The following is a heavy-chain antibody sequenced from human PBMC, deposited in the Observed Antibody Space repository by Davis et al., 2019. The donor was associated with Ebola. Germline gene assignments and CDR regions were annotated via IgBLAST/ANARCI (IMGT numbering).Heavy chain of an antibody. Sequence: ASVKVSCKASSYTFTSYGISWVRQAPGQGLEWMGWISAYNGNTNYAQKLPGRVTMTTDTSRSTAYMELRSLRSDDTAVDYCAREAGATTRIYDSWGQGTLVTVSS. D-gene: IGHD1-26*01. CDR2: ISAYNGNT. J-gene: IGHJ5*01. CDR1: SYTFTSYG. V-gene: IGHV1-18*01. CDR3: AREAGATTRIYDS.